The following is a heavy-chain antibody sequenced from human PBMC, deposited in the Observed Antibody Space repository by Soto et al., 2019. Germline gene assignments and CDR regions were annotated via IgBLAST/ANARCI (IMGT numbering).Heavy chain of an antibody. Sequence: ASVKVSCKASGGTLSSYAISWVRQAPGQGLEWMGGIIPIFGTANYAQKFQGRVTITADESTSTAYMELSSLRSEDTAVYYCARGGSLYWYFDLWGRGTLVTVSS. CDR3: ARGGSLYWYFDL. CDR2: IIPIFGTA. J-gene: IGHJ2*01. CDR1: GGTLSSYA. V-gene: IGHV1-69*13. D-gene: IGHD1-26*01.